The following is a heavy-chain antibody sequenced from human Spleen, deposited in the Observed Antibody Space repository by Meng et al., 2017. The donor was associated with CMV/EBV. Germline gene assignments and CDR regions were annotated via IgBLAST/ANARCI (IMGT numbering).Heavy chain of an antibody. D-gene: IGHD3-22*01. CDR1: GFTFNNYA. Sequence: CSVSGFTFNNYAMSWVRQAPGKGLEWVSAITARGDSTFYADSVKSRFTISRDNSKNTLYLHMNSLRAEDTALYYCAKDFSSGWYFHYWGQGTLVTVSS. V-gene: IGHV3-23*01. CDR2: ITARGDST. CDR3: AKDFSSGWYFHY. J-gene: IGHJ4*02.